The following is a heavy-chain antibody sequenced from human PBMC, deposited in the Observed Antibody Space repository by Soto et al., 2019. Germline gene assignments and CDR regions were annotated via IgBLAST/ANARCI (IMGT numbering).Heavy chain of an antibody. D-gene: IGHD6-13*01. CDR2: TYYRSKWYN. J-gene: IGHJ6*02. CDR3: ARGRAIAAAGTRTYYYGMDV. V-gene: IGHV6-1*01. CDR1: GDSVSSNSAA. Sequence: SQTLSLTCAISGDSVSSNSAAWNWIRQSPSRGLEWLGRTYYRSKWYNDYAVSVKSRITINPDTSKNQFSLQLNSVIPEDTAVYYCARGRAIAAAGTRTYYYGMDVWGQGTTVTVSS.